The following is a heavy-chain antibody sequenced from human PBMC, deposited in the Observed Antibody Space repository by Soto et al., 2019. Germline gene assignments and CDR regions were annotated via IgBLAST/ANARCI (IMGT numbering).Heavy chain of an antibody. CDR1: GFTFSSYS. J-gene: IGHJ6*02. CDR2: ISSSSSYI. D-gene: IGHD3-3*01. Sequence: PGGSLRLSCAASGFTFSSYSMNWVRQAPGKGLEWVSSISSSSSYIYYADSVKGRFTISRDNAKNSLYLQMNSLRAEDTAVYYCARGGGPDYDFWSGYLYYYYGMDVWGQGTTVTVSS. CDR3: ARGGGPDYDFWSGYLYYYYGMDV. V-gene: IGHV3-21*01.